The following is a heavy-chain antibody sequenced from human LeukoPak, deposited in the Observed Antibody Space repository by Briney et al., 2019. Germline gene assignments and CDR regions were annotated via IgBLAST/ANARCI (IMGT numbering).Heavy chain of an antibody. Sequence: SETLSLTCTVSGGSIIGSYWTWIRQSPGGGLEYIGYIYNTVDVNYSPSLKSRATISIDMSRSQFSLRLKSVTAADTAIYHCARSRNYDSTGYNPTYYFDSWGQGALVTVSS. CDR3: ARSRNYDSTGYNPTYYFDS. CDR2: IYNTVDV. J-gene: IGHJ4*02. V-gene: IGHV4-59*01. D-gene: IGHD3-22*01. CDR1: GGSIIGSY.